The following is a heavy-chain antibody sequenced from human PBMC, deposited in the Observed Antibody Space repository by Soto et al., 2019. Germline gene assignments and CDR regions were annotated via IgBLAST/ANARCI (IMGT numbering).Heavy chain of an antibody. Sequence: ASVKVSCKASGYTFTSYGISWVRQAPGQGLEWMGWISAYNGNTNYAQKLQGRVTMTTDTSTSTAYMELRSLGSDDTAVYYCARDLFIAVAGTVGNWGQGTLVTVSS. CDR3: ARDLFIAVAGTVGN. J-gene: IGHJ4*02. V-gene: IGHV1-18*01. D-gene: IGHD6-19*01. CDR2: ISAYNGNT. CDR1: GYTFTSYG.